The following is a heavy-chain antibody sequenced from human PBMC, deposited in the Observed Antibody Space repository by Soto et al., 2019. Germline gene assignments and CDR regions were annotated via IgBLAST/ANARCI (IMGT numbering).Heavy chain of an antibody. CDR2: IFPVDSDT. Sequence: GESLKISCQASGYSFSTYWIGWVRQMPGKGLEWMGIIFPVDSDTRYSPSFQGQVTISADKSISTAYLQWSSLKASDTAMYYCATPYGDFDYWGQGTLVTVSS. CDR1: GYSFSTYW. D-gene: IGHD4-17*01. CDR3: ATPYGDFDY. J-gene: IGHJ4*02. V-gene: IGHV5-51*01.